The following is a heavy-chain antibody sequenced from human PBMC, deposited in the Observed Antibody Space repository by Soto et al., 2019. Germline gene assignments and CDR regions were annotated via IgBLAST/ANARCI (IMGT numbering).Heavy chain of an antibody. CDR3: TRSPYYYDSSGYCDY. CDR2: IRSKAYGGTT. D-gene: IGHD3-22*01. J-gene: IGHJ4*02. V-gene: IGHV3-49*04. CDR1: GFTFGDYA. Sequence: SLRLSCTASGFTFGDYAMSWVLQAPGKGLEWVGFIRSKAYGGTTEYAASVKGRFTISRDDSKSIAYLQMNSLKTEDTAVYYCTRSPYYYDSSGYCDYWGQGTLVTVSS.